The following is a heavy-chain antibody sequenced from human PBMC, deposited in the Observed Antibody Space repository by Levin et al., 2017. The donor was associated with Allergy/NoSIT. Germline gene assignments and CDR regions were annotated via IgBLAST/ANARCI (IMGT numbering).Heavy chain of an antibody. CDR3: ARDLVGYSYGSGEDWFDP. J-gene: IGHJ5*02. Sequence: GESLKISCKASGYTFTSYYMHWVRQAPGQGLEWMGIINPSGGSTSYAQKFQGRVTMTRDTSTSTVYMELSSLRSEDTAVYYCARDLVGYSYGSGEDWFDPWGQGTLVTVSS. D-gene: IGHD5-18*01. CDR2: INPSGGST. V-gene: IGHV1-46*01. CDR1: GYTFTSYY.